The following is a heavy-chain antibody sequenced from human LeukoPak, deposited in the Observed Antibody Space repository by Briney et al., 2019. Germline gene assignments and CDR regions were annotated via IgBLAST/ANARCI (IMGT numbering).Heavy chain of an antibody. D-gene: IGHD3-16*01. V-gene: IGHV4-59*01. CDR3: ARGGPRWLDP. CDR2: LFYSGSP. Sequence: SETLSLTCSVSRGSMTNYCWTWIRQPPGRGLEWIGSLFYSGSPNANPSLQSRLTMSVDTSKNQFSLRLTSVTAADTALYFCARGGPRWLDPWGQGTLVIVSS. CDR1: RGSMTNYC. J-gene: IGHJ5*02.